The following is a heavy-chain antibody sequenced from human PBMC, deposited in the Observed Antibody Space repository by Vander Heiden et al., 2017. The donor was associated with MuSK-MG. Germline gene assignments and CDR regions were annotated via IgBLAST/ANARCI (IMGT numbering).Heavy chain of an antibody. CDR1: GYTFTSHA. CDR3: ARTASLGD. J-gene: IGHJ4*02. CDR2: INAGNGNT. V-gene: IGHV1-3*01. D-gene: IGHD2-21*02. Sequence: QVQLVQSGAEVKKHGASVKVSCKASGYTFTSHAMHWVRQAPGQRLEWMGWINAGNGNTKNSPKFQGRGTITRDTSASTAYMELSSLRSEDTGVYYCARTASLGDWGQGTLVTVSS.